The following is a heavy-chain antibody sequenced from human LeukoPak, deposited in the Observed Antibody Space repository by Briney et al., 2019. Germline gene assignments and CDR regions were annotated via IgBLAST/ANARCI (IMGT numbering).Heavy chain of an antibody. Sequence: PSETLSLTCTVSGGSISSGSYYWSWIRQPAGKGLEWIGRIYTSGSTSYNPSLKSRVTISLDTSKNQLSLKLSSVTAADTAVYYCARYSSSSGVDYWGQGTLVTVSS. CDR1: GGSISSGSYY. CDR2: IYTSGST. V-gene: IGHV4-61*02. J-gene: IGHJ4*02. D-gene: IGHD6-6*01. CDR3: ARYSSSSGVDY.